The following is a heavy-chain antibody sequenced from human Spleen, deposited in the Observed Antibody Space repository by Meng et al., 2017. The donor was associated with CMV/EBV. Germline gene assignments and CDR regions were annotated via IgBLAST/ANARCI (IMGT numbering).Heavy chain of an antibody. D-gene: IGHD5-18*01. J-gene: IGHJ3*02. V-gene: IGHV3-21*01. CDR2: ISSSSSYI. CDR1: GFTFSSYS. Sequence: GESLKISCAASGFTFSSYSMNWVRQAPGKGLEWVSSISSSSSYIYYADSVKGRFTISRDNAKNSLYLQMNSLRAEDTAVYYCARDKGGVDTDHAFDIWGQGTMVTVSS. CDR3: ARDKGGVDTDHAFDI.